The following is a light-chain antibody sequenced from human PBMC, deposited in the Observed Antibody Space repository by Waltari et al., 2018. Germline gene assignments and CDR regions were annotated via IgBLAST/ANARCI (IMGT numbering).Light chain of an antibody. J-gene: IGKJ2*01. CDR2: WAS. CDR1: QSVLYSSNNKNY. CDR3: QQYYSTPPT. V-gene: IGKV4-1*01. Sequence: DIVMTQSPDSLAVSLGERATINCKSSQSVLYSSNNKNYLAWYQQRPGQPPKFLIYWASTRESGVPDRFSGSGSGTDFTLTISSLQAEDVAVYYCQQYYSTPPTFGQGTKLEIK.